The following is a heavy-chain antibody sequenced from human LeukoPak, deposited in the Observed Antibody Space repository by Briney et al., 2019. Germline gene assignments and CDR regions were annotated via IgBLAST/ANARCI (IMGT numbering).Heavy chain of an antibody. J-gene: IGHJ3*02. CDR3: ARVRDYDYVWGRREDAFDI. CDR2: INTDGSTT. Sequence: GGSLRLSCVASGFTFSNSWMHWVRQAPGEGLVWLSRINTDGSTTNYADSVKGRFTISRDNAKNMLYLQMNSLRAEDTAVYYCARVRDYDYVWGRREDAFDIWGQGTMVTVSS. V-gene: IGHV3-74*01. CDR1: GFTFSNSW. D-gene: IGHD3-16*01.